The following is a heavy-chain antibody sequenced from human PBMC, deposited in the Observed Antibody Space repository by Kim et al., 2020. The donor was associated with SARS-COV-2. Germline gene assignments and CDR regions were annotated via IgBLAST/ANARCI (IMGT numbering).Heavy chain of an antibody. CDR1: GYSFTSYW. V-gene: IGHV5-51*01. Sequence: GESLKISCKGSGYSFTSYWIGWVRQMPGKGLEWMGIIYPGDSDTRYSPSFQGQVTISADKSISTAYLQWSSLKASDTAMYYCARHVLQWNYGWYGMDVWGQGTTVTVSS. CDR2: IYPGDSDT. J-gene: IGHJ6*02. D-gene: IGHD1-7*01. CDR3: ARHVLQWNYGWYGMDV.